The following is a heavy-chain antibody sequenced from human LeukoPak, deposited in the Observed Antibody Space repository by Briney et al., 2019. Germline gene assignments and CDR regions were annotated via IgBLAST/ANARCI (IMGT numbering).Heavy chain of an antibody. V-gene: IGHV3-23*01. D-gene: IGHD2-15*01. CDR2: ISGTGGRT. J-gene: IGHJ4*02. CDR3: ARDPGRSGGSCYSDY. Sequence: PGGSLRLSCAASGFTFNSYAMSWVRQAPGKGLEWLSGISGTGGRTYYADSVKGRFTISRDNAKNSLYLQMNSLRAEDTAVYYCARDPGRSGGSCYSDYWGQGTLVTVSS. CDR1: GFTFNSYA.